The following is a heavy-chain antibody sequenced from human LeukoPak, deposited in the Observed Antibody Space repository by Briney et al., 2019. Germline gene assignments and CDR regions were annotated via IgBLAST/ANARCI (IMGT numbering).Heavy chain of an antibody. CDR2: IYYSGST. V-gene: IGHV4-39*01. CDR3: ASIHLGSSAYFDY. CDR1: GGSISSSSYY. Sequence: SETLSLTCTVSGGSISSSSYYWGWIRQPPGKRLEWIGSIYYSGSTYYNPSLKSRVTISVDTSKNQFSLKLSSVTAADTAVYYCASIHLGSSAYFDYWGQGTLVTVSS. J-gene: IGHJ4*02. D-gene: IGHD6-13*01.